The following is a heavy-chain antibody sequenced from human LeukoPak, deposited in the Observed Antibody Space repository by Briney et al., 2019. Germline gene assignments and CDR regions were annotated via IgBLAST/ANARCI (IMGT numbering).Heavy chain of an antibody. CDR2: ISAYNGNT. Sequence: ASVKVSCKASGYTFTSYGISWVRQAPGQGLEWMGWISAYNGNTNYAQKLQGRVTMTTDTSTSTAYMELRSLRSDDTAVYYCARESMATFGGDTFDPWGQGTLVTVSS. CDR3: ARESMATFGGDTFDP. V-gene: IGHV1-18*04. J-gene: IGHJ5*02. CDR1: GYTFTSYG. D-gene: IGHD3-16*01.